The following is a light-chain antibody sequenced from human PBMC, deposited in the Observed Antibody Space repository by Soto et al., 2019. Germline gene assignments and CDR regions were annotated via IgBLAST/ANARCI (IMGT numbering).Light chain of an antibody. CDR1: QDISTS. V-gene: IGKV1-16*01. CDR2: AAS. J-gene: IGKJ4*01. Sequence: DIQMTQSPSSLSASIGDRVTITCRANQDISTSLAWFQQKPGNAPKSLIYAASTLQSGVPSRFSCSGSGTDFILTIPSLQPEDLATYYCQQYKTYPFTLGGGTMVEIK. CDR3: QQYKTYPFT.